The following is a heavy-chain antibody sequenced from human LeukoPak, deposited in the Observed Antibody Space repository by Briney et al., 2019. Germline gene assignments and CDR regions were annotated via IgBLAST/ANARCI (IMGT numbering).Heavy chain of an antibody. CDR1: GYTFTSYG. D-gene: IGHD1-1*01. CDR3: ARDWDSRNDYFDP. Sequence: ASVKVSCKASGYTFTSYGISWVRQAPGQGLEWMGWTSAHNDDTNYAETLQGRLTMTTDISTSTAYMELTSLRSDDTAVYYCARDWDSRNDYFDPWGQGNLVIVSS. J-gene: IGHJ4*02. CDR2: TSAHNDDT. V-gene: IGHV1-18*01.